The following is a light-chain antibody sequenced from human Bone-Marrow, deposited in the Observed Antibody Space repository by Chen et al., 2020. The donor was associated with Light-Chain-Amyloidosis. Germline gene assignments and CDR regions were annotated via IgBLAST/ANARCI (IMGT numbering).Light chain of an antibody. CDR3: QSFDSSLNVVVL. J-gene: IGLJ2*01. Sequence: QSVLTQPPSVSGAPGQRVTISCTGSSSNIGAGFDVHWYQQFPGTAPKLLIYGNSNRPSGVPDRFSGSKSGTSASLAITGLQAEDEAVYYCQSFDSSLNVVVLFGGGTKLTVL. V-gene: IGLV1-40*01. CDR1: SSNIGAGFD. CDR2: GNS.